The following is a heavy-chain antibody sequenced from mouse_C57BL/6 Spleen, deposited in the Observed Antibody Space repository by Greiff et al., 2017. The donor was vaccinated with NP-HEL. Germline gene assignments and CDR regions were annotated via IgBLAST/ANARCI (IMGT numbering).Heavy chain of an antibody. CDR2: IYPRSGNT. V-gene: IGHV1-81*01. J-gene: IGHJ1*03. CDR3: ARGDGYYSHWYFDV. D-gene: IGHD2-3*01. CDR1: GYTFTSYG. Sequence: VKLMESGAELARPGASVKLSCKASGYTFTSYGISWVKQRTGQGLEWIGEIYPRSGNTYYNEKFKGKATLTADKSSSTAYMELRSLTSEDSAVYFCARGDGYYSHWYFDVWGTGTTVTVSS.